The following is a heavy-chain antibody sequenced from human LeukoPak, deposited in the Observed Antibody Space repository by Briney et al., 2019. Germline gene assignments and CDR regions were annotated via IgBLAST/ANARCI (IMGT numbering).Heavy chain of an antibody. V-gene: IGHV1-24*01. CDR1: GYTLTELS. J-gene: IGHJ3*02. D-gene: IGHD6-19*01. CDR2: FDPEDGEA. CDR3: AARRGIAVAGPGAFDI. Sequence: ASVKVSCKVSGYTLTELSMHWVRQAPGKGPECMGGFDPEDGEAIYAQKFQGRVTMTEDTSTDTAYMELSSLRSEDTAVYYCAARRGIAVAGPGAFDIWGQGTMVTVSS.